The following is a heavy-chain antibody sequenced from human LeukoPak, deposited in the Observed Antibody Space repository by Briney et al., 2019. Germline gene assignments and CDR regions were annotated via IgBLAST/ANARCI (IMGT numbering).Heavy chain of an antibody. D-gene: IGHD3-10*01. CDR3: ARDPEGSGENWFDP. CDR1: GGSISSYY. J-gene: IGHJ5*02. Sequence: SETLSPTCTVSGGSISSYYRSWIRQPGGKGLEWIGRIYTSGSTKYNPSIKSRVTMSVDTSKNQFSLKLSSVTAADTAVYYCARDPEGSGENWFDPWGQGTLVTVSS. V-gene: IGHV4-4*07. CDR2: IYTSGST.